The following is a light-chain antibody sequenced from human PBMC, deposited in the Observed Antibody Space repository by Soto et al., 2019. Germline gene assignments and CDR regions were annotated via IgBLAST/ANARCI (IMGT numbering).Light chain of an antibody. J-gene: IGKJ2*01. CDR1: QDIAGY. CDR3: QQLNSYPYT. CDR2: AAS. Sequence: GARVTITCRASQDIAGYLAWHQQKPGKAPKLLIYAASTLQSGVPSRFSGSGSGTEFTLTISSLQPEDFATYYCQQLNSYPYTFGQGTKLEI. V-gene: IGKV1-9*01.